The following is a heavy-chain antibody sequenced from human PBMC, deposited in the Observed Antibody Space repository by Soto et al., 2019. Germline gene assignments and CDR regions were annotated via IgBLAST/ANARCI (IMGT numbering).Heavy chain of an antibody. Sequence: GGSLRLSCAASGFTFSNSDMNWVRQAPGKGLEWVSGVSWNGSRTHYADSVKGRFIISRDNSRNFLYQQMNSLRPEDMAVYYCVRRLIGYSNYQVEYYYYYYYMDVWGKGTTVTVSS. CDR3: VRRLIGYSNYQVEYYYYYYYMDV. J-gene: IGHJ6*03. D-gene: IGHD4-4*01. CDR1: GFTFSNSD. V-gene: IGHV3-35*01. CDR2: VSWNGSRT.